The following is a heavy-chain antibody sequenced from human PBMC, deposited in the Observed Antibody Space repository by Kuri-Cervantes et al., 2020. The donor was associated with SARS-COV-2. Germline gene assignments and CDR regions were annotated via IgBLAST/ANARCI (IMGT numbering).Heavy chain of an antibody. CDR2: ISGSGGST. J-gene: IGHJ3*02. V-gene: IGHV3-23*01. CDR3: AKSGPGYCSGGSCPGDAFDI. D-gene: IGHD2-15*01. CDR1: GFTFSNYA. Sequence: GESLKISCAASGFTFSNYAMNWVRQAPGKGLDWVSAISGSGGSTYYADSVEGRFTISRDNSKNTLYLQMNSLRAEDTAVYYCAKSGPGYCSGGSCPGDAFDIWCQGTMVTVSS.